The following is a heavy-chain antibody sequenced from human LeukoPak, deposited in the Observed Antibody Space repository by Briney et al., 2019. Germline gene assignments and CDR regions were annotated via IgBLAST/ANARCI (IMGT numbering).Heavy chain of an antibody. CDR2: IYHSGST. J-gene: IGHJ3*02. V-gene: IGHV4-38-2*02. CDR1: GYSISSGYY. D-gene: IGHD3-22*01. CDR3: ASGNYYDTRRYFGAYPAI. Sequence: PSETLSLTCTVSGYSISSGYYWGWIRQPPGKGLEWIGSIYHSGSTYYNPSLKSRVTISVDTSKNQFSLKLSSVTAADTAVYYCASGNYYDTRRYFGAYPAIWGQGTMVPVSS.